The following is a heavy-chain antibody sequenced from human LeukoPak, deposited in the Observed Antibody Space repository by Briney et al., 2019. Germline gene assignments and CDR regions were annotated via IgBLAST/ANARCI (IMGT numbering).Heavy chain of an antibody. V-gene: IGHV4-39*01. CDR3: ASLHQDTYYYDSSGYYFDY. Sequence: SETLSLTCTVSGGSISSSSYYWGWIRQPPGKGLEWIGSIYYSGSTYYNPSLKSRVTISVDTSKNQFSLKLSSVTAADTAVYYCASLHQDTYYYDSSGYYFDYWGQGTLGTVSS. CDR2: IYYSGST. D-gene: IGHD3-22*01. J-gene: IGHJ4*02. CDR1: GGSISSSSYY.